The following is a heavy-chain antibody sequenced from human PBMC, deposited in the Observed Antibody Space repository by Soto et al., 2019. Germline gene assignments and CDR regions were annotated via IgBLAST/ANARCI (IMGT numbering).Heavy chain of an antibody. CDR1: GFSPSTSGVG. CDR3: AHRPSYCSGGSCYSGFDY. V-gene: IGHV2-5*02. CDR2: IYWDDDK. Sequence: QITLKESGPTLVKPTQTLTLTCTFSGFSPSTSGVGVGWIRQPPGKALEWLALIYWDDDKRYSPSLKSRLTINKDTSKNQVVLTMTNMDPVDTATYYCAHRPSYCSGGSCYSGFDYWGQGTLVTVSS. J-gene: IGHJ4*02. D-gene: IGHD2-15*01.